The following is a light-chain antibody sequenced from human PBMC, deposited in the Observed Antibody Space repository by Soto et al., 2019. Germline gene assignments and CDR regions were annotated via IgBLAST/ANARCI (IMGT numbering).Light chain of an antibody. CDR2: DAS. CDR1: QSISSW. Sequence: DIQMTQSPSTLSASVVDRVTTTFRASQSISSWLAWYQQKPGKAPKLLIYDASSLESGVPSRFSGSGSGTEFTLTISSLQPDDFATYYCQQYNSYPWTFGQGTKLDIK. CDR3: QQYNSYPWT. V-gene: IGKV1-5*01. J-gene: IGKJ1*01.